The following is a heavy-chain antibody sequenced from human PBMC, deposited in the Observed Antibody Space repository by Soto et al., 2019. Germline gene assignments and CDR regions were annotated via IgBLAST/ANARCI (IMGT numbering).Heavy chain of an antibody. Sequence: SETLSLTCTVSGASISSCNYSWIWIRQPPGKGLEWIGSMSYSGSTLDNPSLKSRVTISLDTSRNQFSLKLSSVTAADTAFYNCAKSSRFGEHWGQGTLVTVSS. J-gene: IGHJ4*02. CDR3: AKSSRFGEH. V-gene: IGHV4-39*01. D-gene: IGHD3-10*01. CDR1: GASISSCNYS. CDR2: MSYSGST.